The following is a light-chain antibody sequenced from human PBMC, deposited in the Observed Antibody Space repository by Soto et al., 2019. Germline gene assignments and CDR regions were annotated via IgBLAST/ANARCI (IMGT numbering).Light chain of an antibody. V-gene: IGKV3-15*01. CDR3: QQYNNWPRT. CDR2: GAS. Sequence: EIGMTQSPAALSVSPGERATLSFRASQSVSSNLAWYQQKPGQAPRLLIYGASTRATGIPARFSVSGSGTEFTLTISSLQSEDFAVYYCQQYNNWPRTFGQGTKVDIK. J-gene: IGKJ1*01. CDR1: QSVSSN.